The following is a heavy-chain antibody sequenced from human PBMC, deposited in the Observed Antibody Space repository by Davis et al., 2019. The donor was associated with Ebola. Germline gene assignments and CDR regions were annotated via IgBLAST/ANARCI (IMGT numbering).Heavy chain of an antibody. CDR1: GFTFSSYG. Sequence: PGGSLRLSCAASGFTFSSYGMHWVRQAPGKGLEWVAFIRYDGSNKYYADSVKGRFTISRDNSKNTLYLQMNSLRAEDTAVYYCSKDSLRYFDWSGGIDVWGQGTTVTVSS. CDR3: SKDSLRYFDWSGGIDV. J-gene: IGHJ6*02. V-gene: IGHV3-30*02. D-gene: IGHD3-9*01. CDR2: IRYDGSNK.